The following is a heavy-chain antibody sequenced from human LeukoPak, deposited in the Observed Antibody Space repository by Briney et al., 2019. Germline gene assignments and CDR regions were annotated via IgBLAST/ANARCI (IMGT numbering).Heavy chain of an antibody. V-gene: IGHV3-48*01. D-gene: IGHD2-15*01. Sequence: GGSLRLSCAASGFTFTSYSMKWVRQAPGKGLEWVSYISSSSSTMYYADSVKGRFTISRDNAKNSLYLQMNSLRAEDTAVYYCARDPVVAATGHYYYYMDVWGKGTTVTVSS. CDR1: GFTFTSYS. CDR3: ARDPVVAATGHYYYYMDV. J-gene: IGHJ6*03. CDR2: ISSSSSTM.